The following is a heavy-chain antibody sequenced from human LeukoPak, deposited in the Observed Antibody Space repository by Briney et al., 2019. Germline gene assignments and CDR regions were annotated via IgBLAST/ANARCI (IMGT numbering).Heavy chain of an antibody. V-gene: IGHV4-4*09. D-gene: IGHD4-23*01. Sequence: SETLSLTCTVSGGSISSYYWSWIRQPPGKGLEWIGYIYTSGSTNYNPSLKSRVTISVDTSKNQFSLKLSSVTAADTAVYYCARHMAGGNPYFDYWGQGTLVTVSS. J-gene: IGHJ4*02. CDR3: ARHMAGGNPYFDY. CDR1: GGSISSYY. CDR2: IYTSGST.